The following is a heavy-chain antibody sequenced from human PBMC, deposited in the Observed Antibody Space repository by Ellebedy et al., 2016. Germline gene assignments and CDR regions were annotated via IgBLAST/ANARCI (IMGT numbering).Heavy chain of an antibody. V-gene: IGHV3-7*01. J-gene: IGHJ4*02. D-gene: IGHD1-26*01. CDR3: ARDIVGGLSDFDY. CDR2: IKQDGSEK. Sequence: GESLKISXAASGFTFSSYGIHWVRQAPGKGLEWVANIKQDGSEKYYVDSVKGRFTISRDNAQNLLSLQMNSLRAEDTAIYYCARDIVGGLSDFDYWGQGTLITVSS. CDR1: GFTFSSYG.